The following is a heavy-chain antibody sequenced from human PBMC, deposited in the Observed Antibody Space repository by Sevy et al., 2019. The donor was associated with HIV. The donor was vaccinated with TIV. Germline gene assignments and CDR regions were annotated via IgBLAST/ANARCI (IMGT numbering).Heavy chain of an antibody. D-gene: IGHD1-26*01. CDR3: ANAYSGSYSHSYLYALDV. J-gene: IGHJ6*02. V-gene: IGHV3-30*18. Sequence: GGSLRLSCAASGFTFGNYAMSWVRQAPGKGLDWVALISHDGINEYYVDSVKGRFTISRDNSKNTVYLEMNRLRNEDTAIYFCANAYSGSYSHSYLYALDVWGQGTTVTVSS. CDR1: GFTFGNYA. CDR2: ISHDGINE.